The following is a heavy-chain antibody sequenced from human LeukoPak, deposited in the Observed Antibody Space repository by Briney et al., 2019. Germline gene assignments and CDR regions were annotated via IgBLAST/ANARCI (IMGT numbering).Heavy chain of an antibody. J-gene: IGHJ4*02. V-gene: IGHV1-2*02. CDR2: INPNSGGT. Sequence: ASVKVSCKASGYTFTGYYMHWVRQAPGQGLEWMGWINPNSGGTNYAQKFQGRVTMTRDTSISTAYMELSRLRSDDTAVYYCARGSSRLNFYFDYWGQGTLVTVS. CDR1: GYTFTGYY. D-gene: IGHD6-13*01. CDR3: ARGSSRLNFYFDY.